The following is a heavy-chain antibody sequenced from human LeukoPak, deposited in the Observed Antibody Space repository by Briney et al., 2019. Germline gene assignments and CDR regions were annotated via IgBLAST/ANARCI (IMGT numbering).Heavy chain of an antibody. CDR3: GSTNYNPSLKSRVTISVDTSKNQFSLKLSSVTAADTAVYYCAREVVAVASGDWFDP. Sequence: SETLSLTCTVSGGSISSHYWSWIRQPPGKGLEWIGYIYYSGSTNYNPSLKSRVTISVDTSKNQFSLKLSSVTAADTAVYYCGSTNYNPSLKSRVTISVDTSKNQFSLKLSSVTAADTAVYYCAREVVAVASGDWFDPWGQGTLVTVSS. J-gene: IGHJ5*02. V-gene: IGHV4-59*11. CDR1: GGSISSHY. D-gene: IGHD3-10*01. CDR2: IYYSGST.